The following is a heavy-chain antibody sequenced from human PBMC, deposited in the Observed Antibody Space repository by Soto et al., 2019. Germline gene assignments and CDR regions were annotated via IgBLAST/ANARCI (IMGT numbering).Heavy chain of an antibody. CDR3: AKIHRIAAAGKNGWFDP. V-gene: IGHV3-23*01. CDR2: ISGSGGST. Sequence: GGSLRLSCAASGFTFSSYAMSWVPQAPGKGLEWVSAISGSGGSTYYADSVKGRFTISRDNSKNTLYLQMNSLRAEDTAVYYCAKIHRIAAAGKNGWFDPWGQGTLVTVYS. D-gene: IGHD6-13*01. J-gene: IGHJ5*02. CDR1: GFTFSSYA.